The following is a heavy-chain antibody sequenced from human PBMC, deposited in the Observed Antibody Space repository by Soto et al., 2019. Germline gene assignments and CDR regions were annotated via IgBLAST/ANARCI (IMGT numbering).Heavy chain of an antibody. CDR2: IIGSSSSK. J-gene: IGHJ2*01. Sequence: PGGSLRLSCAASGFTFSSYGMKWVRQAPVKGLEWVSCIIGSSSSKYYADSVKGRFTISRDNAKNSLYLQMNSLRAEDTAVYYCAREMDGGDAWFFDLWGRGTLVTVSS. CDR1: GFTFSSYG. CDR3: AREMDGGDAWFFDL. V-gene: IGHV3-21*01. D-gene: IGHD2-21*02.